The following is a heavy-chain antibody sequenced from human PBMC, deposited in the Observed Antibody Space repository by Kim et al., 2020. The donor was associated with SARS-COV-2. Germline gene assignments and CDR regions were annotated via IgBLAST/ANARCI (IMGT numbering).Heavy chain of an antibody. V-gene: IGHV3-21*01. Sequence: GGSLRLSCAASGFTFSSYSMNWVRHSPGKWLEWVSSISSSSSYIYYADSVKGRFTISRDNAKNSLYLQMKSQRAEDTAVYYCARCPSGIAVAGIDYWSQGTLVTVSS. J-gene: IGHJ4*02. CDR1: GFTFSSYS. D-gene: IGHD6-19*01. CDR3: ARCPSGIAVAGIDY. CDR2: ISSSSSYI.